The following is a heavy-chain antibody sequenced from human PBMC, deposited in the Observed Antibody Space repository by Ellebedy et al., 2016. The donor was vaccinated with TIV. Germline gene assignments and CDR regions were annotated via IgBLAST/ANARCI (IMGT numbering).Heavy chain of an antibody. D-gene: IGHD6-13*01. Sequence: GGSLRLXXAASGFTFSSYWMCWVRQAPGKGLEWVANIKQDGSEKFYVDSVKGRFTISRDNAKNSLYLQMNSLRAEDTAVYYCAGSSSWYPSADYWGQGTLVTVSS. CDR2: IKQDGSEK. CDR3: AGSSSWYPSADY. J-gene: IGHJ4*02. V-gene: IGHV3-7*01. CDR1: GFTFSSYW.